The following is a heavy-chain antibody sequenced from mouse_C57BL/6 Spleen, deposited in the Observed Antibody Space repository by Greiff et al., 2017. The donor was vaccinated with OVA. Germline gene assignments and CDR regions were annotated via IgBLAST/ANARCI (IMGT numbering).Heavy chain of an antibody. CDR2: ISYDGSN. D-gene: IGHD1-1*01. V-gene: IGHV3-6*01. CDR1: GYSITSGYY. J-gene: IGHJ4*01. Sequence: EVKLQESGPGLVKPSQSLSLTCSVTGYSITSGYYWNWIRQFPGNKLEWMGYISYDGSNNYNPSLKNRISITRDTSKNQFFLKLNSVTTEDTATYYCARFTTVEAMDYWGQGTSVTVSS. CDR3: ARFTTVEAMDY.